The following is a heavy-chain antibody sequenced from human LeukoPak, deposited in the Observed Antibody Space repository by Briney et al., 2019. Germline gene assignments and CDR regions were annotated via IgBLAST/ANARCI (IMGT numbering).Heavy chain of an antibody. CDR1: GGSITSSSYY. D-gene: IGHD5-24*01. V-gene: IGHV4-39*01. J-gene: IGHJ4*02. CDR3: ARGLRDGYTLFYFDY. CDR2: IYSGST. Sequence: KPSETLSLTCTVSGGSITSSSYYWGWIRQPPGKGLEWIGSIYSGSTFYNPSLKSRVTISVDTSKNQFSMKLSSVTAADTAVYFCARGLRDGYTLFYFDYWGQGTLVTVSS.